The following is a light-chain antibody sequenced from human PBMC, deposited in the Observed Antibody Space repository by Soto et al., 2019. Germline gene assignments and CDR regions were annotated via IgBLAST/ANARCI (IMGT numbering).Light chain of an antibody. CDR3: QQLNSYPLT. J-gene: IGKJ3*01. Sequence: DIQLTQSPSFLSASVGDRVTITCRASQGISSYLAWYQQKPGKAPKLLIYAASTLQSGVPSRFSCSGSGTEFTRTISSLQPEDFATYYCQQLNSYPLTLGPGTKVDIK. V-gene: IGKV1-9*01. CDR2: AAS. CDR1: QGISSY.